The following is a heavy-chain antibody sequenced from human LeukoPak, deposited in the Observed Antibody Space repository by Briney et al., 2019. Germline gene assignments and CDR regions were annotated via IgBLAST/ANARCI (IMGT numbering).Heavy chain of an antibody. D-gene: IGHD1-26*01. CDR3: AKVEWELLPFDY. CDR2: ISGSGGST. J-gene: IGHJ4*02. V-gene: IGHV3-23*01. CDR1: GFTFNNYA. Sequence: GGSLRLSCAASGFTFNNYAMSWVRQAPGKGLEWVSAISGSGGSTYYADSVKGRFTISRDNSKNTLYLQMNSLRAEDTAVYYCAKVEWELLPFDYWGQGTLVTVSS.